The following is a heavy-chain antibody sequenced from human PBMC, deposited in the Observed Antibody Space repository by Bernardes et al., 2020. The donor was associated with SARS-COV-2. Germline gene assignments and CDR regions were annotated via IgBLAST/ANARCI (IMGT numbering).Heavy chain of an antibody. D-gene: IGHD1-7*01. CDR1: GFTFSAYT. Sequence: GGSLRLSCAASGFTFSAYTMTWVRQAPGKGLEWVSFISDSSSYIYYADSVKGRFTISRDNAKNSLYLQMNSLRAEDTAVYFCARESDWNYVFDYWGQGTLVTVST. J-gene: IGHJ4*02. CDR3: ARESDWNYVFDY. V-gene: IGHV3-21*01. CDR2: ISDSSSYI.